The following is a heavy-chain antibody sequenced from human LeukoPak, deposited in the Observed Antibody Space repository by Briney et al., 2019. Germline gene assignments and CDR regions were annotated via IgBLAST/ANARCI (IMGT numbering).Heavy chain of an antibody. CDR1: GFTFSSYW. J-gene: IGHJ6*02. V-gene: IGHV3-7*01. D-gene: IGHD4-17*01. CDR2: IKQDGSEK. CDR3: ARDNDYGDTTGSSHYYYYGMDV. Sequence: GGSLRLSCAASGFTFSSYWMSWVRQAPGKGLEWVANIKQDGSEKYYVDSVKGRFTISRDNAKNSLYLQMNSLRAEDTAVYYCARDNDYGDTTGSSHYYYYGMDVWGQGTTVTVSS.